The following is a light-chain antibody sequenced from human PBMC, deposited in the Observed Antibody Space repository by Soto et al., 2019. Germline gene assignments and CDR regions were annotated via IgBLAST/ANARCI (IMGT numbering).Light chain of an antibody. CDR1: QSISSW. Sequence: SQITESPSSLSASVGDRVTITCRASQSISSWLAWYQQKPGKAPKLLIYKASSLESGVPSRFSGSGSGTEFTLTISSLQTDDFATYYCQQYNSYSTFGQGTKVDIK. J-gene: IGKJ1*01. CDR2: KAS. CDR3: QQYNSYST. V-gene: IGKV1-5*03.